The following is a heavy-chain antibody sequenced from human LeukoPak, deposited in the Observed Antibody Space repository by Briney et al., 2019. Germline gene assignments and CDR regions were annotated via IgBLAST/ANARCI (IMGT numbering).Heavy chain of an antibody. Sequence: GGSLRLSCAASGFTFSSYAMSWVRQAPRKGLEWVSAISGSGGSTYYADSVKGRFTISRDNSKNTLYLQMNSLRAEDTAVYYCAKSPGTMVRGVSYFDYWGQGTLVTVSS. J-gene: IGHJ4*02. V-gene: IGHV3-23*01. CDR1: GFTFSSYA. D-gene: IGHD3-10*01. CDR3: AKSPGTMVRGVSYFDY. CDR2: ISGSGGST.